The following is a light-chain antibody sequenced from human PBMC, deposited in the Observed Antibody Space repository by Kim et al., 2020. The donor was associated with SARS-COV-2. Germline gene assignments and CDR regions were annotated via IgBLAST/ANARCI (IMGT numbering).Light chain of an antibody. J-gene: IGLJ7*02. V-gene: IGLV2-14*03. CDR1: DSDIGSYAY. Sequence: QSALTQPASVSGSLGQSITISCTGTDSDIGSYAYVSWYQQLPGKAPKLLIYDVTTRPSGISNRFSGSRSGVTASLTISGLQGQDDGDYYCSTFSPGQPLLFGGGTPLTAL. CDR3: STFSPGQPLL. CDR2: DVT.